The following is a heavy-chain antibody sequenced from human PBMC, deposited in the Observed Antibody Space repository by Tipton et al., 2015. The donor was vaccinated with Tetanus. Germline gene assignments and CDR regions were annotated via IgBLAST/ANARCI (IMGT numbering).Heavy chain of an antibody. CDR3: AGSRPGIYFDY. V-gene: IGHV3-23*03. CDR2: IYDDGRGS. CDR1: GFIFSSYD. J-gene: IGHJ4*02. Sequence: SLRLSCAASGFIFSSYDISWVRQAPGKGLEWVSFIYDDGRGSYYADSVKGRFTISRDNYKNMLHLQMNSLRAEVTAVYYCAGSRPGIYFDYWGQGALVPVPS.